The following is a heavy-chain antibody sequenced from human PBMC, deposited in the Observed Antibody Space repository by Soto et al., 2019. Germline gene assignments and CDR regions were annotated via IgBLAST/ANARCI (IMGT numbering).Heavy chain of an antibody. V-gene: IGHV3-30-3*01. CDR1: GFTFSSYA. Sequence: QVQLVESGGGVVQPGRSLRLSCAASGFTFSSYAMHWVRQAPGKGLEWVAVISYDGSNKYYADSVKGRFTISRDNSKNTLYLQMNSLRAEDTAVYYCARASSWSHSGYYFDYWGQGTLVTVSS. J-gene: IGHJ4*02. CDR2: ISYDGSNK. CDR3: ARASSWSHSGYYFDY. D-gene: IGHD6-13*01.